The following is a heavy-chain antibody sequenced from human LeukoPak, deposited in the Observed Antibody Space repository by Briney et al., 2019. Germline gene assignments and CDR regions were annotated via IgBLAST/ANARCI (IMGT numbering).Heavy chain of an antibody. Sequence: GGSLRLSCAASGFTFSSYWMSWVRQAPGKGLEWVANIKQDGSEKYYVDSVKGRLTISRENAKNSLYLQINSLRAEDTAVYYCAREERHCTRSMCAPPPMDVWGQGTTVTVSS. V-gene: IGHV3-7*01. CDR2: IKQDGSEK. D-gene: IGHD2-8*01. CDR3: AREERHCTRSMCAPPPMDV. CDR1: GFTFSSYW. J-gene: IGHJ6*02.